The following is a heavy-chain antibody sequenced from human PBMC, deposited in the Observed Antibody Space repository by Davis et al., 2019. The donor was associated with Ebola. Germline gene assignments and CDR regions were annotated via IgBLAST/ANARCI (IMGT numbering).Heavy chain of an antibody. CDR2: INPNSGGT. J-gene: IGHJ6*02. CDR1: GYTFTGYY. V-gene: IGHV1-2*06. Sequence: GESLKISCKGSGYTFTGYYMHWVRQAPGQGLEWMGRINPNSGGTNYAQKFQGRVTMTRDTSISTAYMELSRLRSDDTAVYYCARARRTYDYYYGMDVWGQGTTVTVSS. CDR3: ARARRTYDYYYGMDV. D-gene: IGHD1-14*01.